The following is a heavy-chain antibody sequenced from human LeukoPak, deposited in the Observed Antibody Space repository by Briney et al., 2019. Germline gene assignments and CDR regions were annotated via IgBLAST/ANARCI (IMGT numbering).Heavy chain of an antibody. D-gene: IGHD2-2*01. CDR3: ARLLIYCSSTSCHFDY. CDR1: GGSISSSSYY. V-gene: IGHV4-39*01. J-gene: IGHJ4*02. Sequence: SETLSLTCTVSGGSISSSSYYWGWIRQPPGKGLEWIGSIYYSGVTYYNPSLKSRVTISVETSNNQFSLKLSSVTAADTAMYYCARLLIYCSSTSCHFDYWGQGTLVTVSS. CDR2: IYYSGVT.